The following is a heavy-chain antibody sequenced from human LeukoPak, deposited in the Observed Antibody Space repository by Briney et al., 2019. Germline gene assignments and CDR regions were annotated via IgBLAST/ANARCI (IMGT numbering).Heavy chain of an antibody. D-gene: IGHD3-10*01. Sequence: SIKIPSKGFEYSFTNYWIGWVRQMPGNRVEWMGSIEPGYSNTRYSPSSPLQGTISAAMSITTAYLQWTRPTASATATYVYSTYAGSDSKYFEHWGQGTLVTVSS. CDR2: IEPGYSNT. CDR3: STYAGSDSKYFEH. CDR1: EYSFTNYW. V-gene: IGHV5-51*01. J-gene: IGHJ1*01.